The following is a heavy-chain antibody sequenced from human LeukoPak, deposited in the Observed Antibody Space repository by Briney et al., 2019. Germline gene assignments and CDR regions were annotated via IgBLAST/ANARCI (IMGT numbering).Heavy chain of an antibody. V-gene: IGHV4-34*01. CDR2: INHSGST. D-gene: IGHD5-18*01. J-gene: IGHJ4*02. Sequence: SETLSLTCTVSGGSISSYYWSWIRQPPGKGLEWIGEINHSGSTNYNPSLKGRVTISVDTSKNQFSLKLSSVTAADTAVYYCARGTGYSYGGDYWGQGTLVTVSS. CDR1: GGSISSYY. CDR3: ARGTGYSYGGDY.